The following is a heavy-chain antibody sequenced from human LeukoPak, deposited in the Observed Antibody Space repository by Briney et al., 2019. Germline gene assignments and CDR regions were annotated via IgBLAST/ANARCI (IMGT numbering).Heavy chain of an antibody. J-gene: IGHJ3*02. Sequence: PGGSLRLSCAASGFTVSSNYMSWVRQAPGKGLEWVSVLYTDGSTYYADSVKGRFTISRDRSKNTLYLQMNSLRADDTAVYYCAKMIGDYYDSSGAFDIWGQGTMVTVSS. CDR1: GFTVSSNY. D-gene: IGHD3-22*01. CDR2: LYTDGST. V-gene: IGHV3-53*01. CDR3: AKMIGDYYDSSGAFDI.